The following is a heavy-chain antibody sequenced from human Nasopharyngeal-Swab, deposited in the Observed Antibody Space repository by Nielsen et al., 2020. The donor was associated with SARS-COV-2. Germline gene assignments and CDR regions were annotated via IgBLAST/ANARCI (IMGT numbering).Heavy chain of an antibody. J-gene: IGHJ6*02. Sequence: GGSLRLSSAASGFTFSSYSMNWVRQAPGKGLEWVSSISSSSYIYYADSVKGRFTISRDNAKNSLYLQMNSLRAEDTAVYYCARGQYCSSTSCYARGYYYYYGVDVWGQGTTVTVSS. CDR2: ISSSSYI. V-gene: IGHV3-21*01. D-gene: IGHD2-2*01. CDR1: GFTFSSYS. CDR3: ARGQYCSSTSCYARGYYYYYGVDV.